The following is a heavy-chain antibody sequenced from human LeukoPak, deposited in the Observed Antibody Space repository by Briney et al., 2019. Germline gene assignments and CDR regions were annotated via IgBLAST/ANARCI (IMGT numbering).Heavy chain of an antibody. CDR3: ARDSGYSYGPENY. CDR1: GFTFSSYE. J-gene: IGHJ4*02. Sequence: PGGSLRLSCAASGFTFSSYEMNWVRQAPGKGLEWVSYISSSGSTIYYADSVKGRFTISRDNAKNSLYLQMNSLRAEDTAVYYCARDSGYSYGPENYWGQGTLVTVSS. D-gene: IGHD5-18*01. V-gene: IGHV3-48*03. CDR2: ISSSGSTI.